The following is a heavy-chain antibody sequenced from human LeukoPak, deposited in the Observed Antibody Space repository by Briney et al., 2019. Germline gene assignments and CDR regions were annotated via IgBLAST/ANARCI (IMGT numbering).Heavy chain of an antibody. Sequence: GGSLRLSCSVSGFTFSTYVMHWVRQAPGKGLEYVSAISSNGDNTYYADSVKGRFTISRDNSKYTLYLQMSSLRADDTAVYYCVRGTGYWGQGTLVTVPS. CDR2: ISSNGDNT. V-gene: IGHV3-64D*06. CDR3: VRGTGY. J-gene: IGHJ4*02. CDR1: GFTFSTYV.